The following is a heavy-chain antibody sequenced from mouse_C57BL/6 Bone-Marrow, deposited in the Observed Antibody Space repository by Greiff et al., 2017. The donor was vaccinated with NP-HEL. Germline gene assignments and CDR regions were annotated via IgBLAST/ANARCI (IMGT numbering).Heavy chain of an antibody. CDR2: IRYDGSN. CDR1: GYSITSGYY. J-gene: IGHJ4*01. Sequence: EVKLQESGPGLVKPSQSLSLTCSVTGYSITSGYYWNWIRQFPGNKLEWMGYIRYDGSNNYNPSLKNRISITRDTSKNQFFLKLNSVTTEDTATYYCARGGAAFYAMDYWGQGTSVTVSS. D-gene: IGHD6-1*01. CDR3: ARGGAAFYAMDY. V-gene: IGHV3-6*01.